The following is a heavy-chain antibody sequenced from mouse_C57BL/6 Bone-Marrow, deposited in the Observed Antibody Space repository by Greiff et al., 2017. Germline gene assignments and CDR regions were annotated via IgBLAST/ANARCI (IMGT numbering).Heavy chain of an antibody. D-gene: IGHD1-1*01. Sequence: QVQLQQSGPELVKPGASVKLSCKASGYTFTSYDINWVKQRPGQGLEWIGWIYPRDGSTKYNEKFKGKATLTVDTSSRTAYMELHSLTSEDSAVYFGARDDGSSYWYFDVWGTGTTVTVSS. V-gene: IGHV1-85*01. CDR3: ARDDGSSYWYFDV. CDR1: GYTFTSYD. J-gene: IGHJ1*03. CDR2: IYPRDGST.